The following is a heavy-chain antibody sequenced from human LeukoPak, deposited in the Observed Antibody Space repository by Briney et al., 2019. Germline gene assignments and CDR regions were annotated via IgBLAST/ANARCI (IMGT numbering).Heavy chain of an antibody. D-gene: IGHD3-10*01. V-gene: IGHV4-4*07. CDR3: AREVGLLWFGELLPDYNWFDP. J-gene: IGHJ5*02. CDR1: GGAISSYD. Sequence: SETLSLTCTVSGGAISSYDWSWIRQPARKGPEWIGRIYTSGSTNHNPSLKSRVTMSVDTSKNQSSLKLSSVTDADTAVYYCAREVGLLWFGELLPDYNWFDPWGQGTLVTVSS. CDR2: IYTSGST.